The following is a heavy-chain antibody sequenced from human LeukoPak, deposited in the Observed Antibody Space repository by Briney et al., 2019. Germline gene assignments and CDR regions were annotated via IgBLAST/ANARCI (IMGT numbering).Heavy chain of an antibody. V-gene: IGHV3-23*01. CDR3: AKDQAVAGTVHFDY. J-gene: IGHJ4*02. D-gene: IGHD6-19*01. Sequence: GGSLRLSCAASGYTFSSYAMSWVRQAPGKGLEWVSAISGSGGSTYYADSVKGRFTISRDNSKNTLYLQMNSLRAEDTAVYYCAKDQAVAGTVHFDYWGQGTLVTVSS. CDR2: ISGSGGST. CDR1: GYTFSSYA.